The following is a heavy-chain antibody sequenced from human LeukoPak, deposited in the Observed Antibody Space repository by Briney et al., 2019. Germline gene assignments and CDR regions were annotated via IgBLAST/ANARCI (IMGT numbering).Heavy chain of an antibody. CDR1: GFTFSSYA. V-gene: IGHV3-30*02. Sequence: GGSLRLSCAASGFTFSSYAMHWVRQAPGKGLEWVSFIRYDGSNKFYADSVKGRFTISRDTSKNTLYLQMNSLRTEDSAMYYYAKAGYCATAGCPDYYYMDVWGRGTTVTVSS. D-gene: IGHD2-8*01. J-gene: IGHJ6*03. CDR2: IRYDGSNK. CDR3: AKAGYCATAGCPDYYYMDV.